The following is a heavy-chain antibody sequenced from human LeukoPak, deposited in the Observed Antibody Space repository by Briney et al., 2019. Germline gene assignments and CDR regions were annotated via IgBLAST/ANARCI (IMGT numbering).Heavy chain of an antibody. V-gene: IGHV4-30-2*01. J-gene: IGHJ5*02. CDR1: GGSISSGGYS. Sequence: PSETLSLTCAVSGGSISSGGYSWSWIRQPPGKGLEWIGDVYHSGSTHYNPSLKSRVTISVDRSKNQFSLKLTSVTAAHTAVYFCARGTPPPAWFDPGGQGTLVSVSS. CDR2: VYHSGST. CDR3: ARGTPPPAWFDP.